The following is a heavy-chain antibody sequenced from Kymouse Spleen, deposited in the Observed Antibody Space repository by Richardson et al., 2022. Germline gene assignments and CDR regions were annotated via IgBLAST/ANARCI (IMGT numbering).Heavy chain of an antibody. V-gene: IGHV4-34*01. Sequence: QVQLQQWGAGLLKPSETLSLTCAVYGGSFSGYYWSWIRQPPGKGLEWIGEINHSGSTNYNPSLKSRVTISVDTSKNQFSLKLSSVTAADTAVYYCARVTMVRGASYYYGMDVWGQGTTVTVSS. CDR2: INHSGST. CDR1: GGSFSGYY. D-gene: IGHD3-10*01. CDR3: ARVTMVRGASYYYGMDV. J-gene: IGHJ6*02.